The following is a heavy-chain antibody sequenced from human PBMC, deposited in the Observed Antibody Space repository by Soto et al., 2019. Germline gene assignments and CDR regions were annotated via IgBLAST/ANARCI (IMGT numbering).Heavy chain of an antibody. CDR3: ASSALLRWFDQ. CDR1: GGSFSGYY. CDR2: INHSGST. Sequence: PSETLSLTCAVYGGSFSGYYWSWIRQPPGKGLEWIGEINHSGSTNYNPSLKSRVTISVDTSKNQFSLKLSSVTAADTAVYYCASSALLRWFDQWGQGTLVTVSS. J-gene: IGHJ5*02. V-gene: IGHV4-34*01. D-gene: IGHD2-15*01.